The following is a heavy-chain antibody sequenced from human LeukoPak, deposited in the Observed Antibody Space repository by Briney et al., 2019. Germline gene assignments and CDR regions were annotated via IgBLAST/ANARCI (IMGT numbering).Heavy chain of an antibody. D-gene: IGHD5-18*01. V-gene: IGHV1-8*01. CDR1: GYTFTSYE. J-gene: IGHJ6*03. CDR3: ARDVDTAMVTETYYYYYYYMDV. Sequence: ASVKVSCKASGYTFTSYEINWVRQATGQGLEWMGWMNPNSGNTGYAQKFQGRVTMTRNTSISTAYMELSRLRSDDTAVYYCARDVDTAMVTETYYYYYYYMDVWGKGTTVTVSS. CDR2: MNPNSGNT.